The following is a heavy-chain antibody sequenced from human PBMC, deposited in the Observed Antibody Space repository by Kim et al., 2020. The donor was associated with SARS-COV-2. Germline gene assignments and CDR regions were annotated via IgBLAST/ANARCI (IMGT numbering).Heavy chain of an antibody. V-gene: IGHV3-30*18. CDR1: GFTFSSYG. CDR3: AKDRVQLPDY. J-gene: IGHJ4*02. Sequence: GGSLRLSCAASGFTFSSYGMHWVRQAPGKGLEWVAVISYDGSNKYYADSVKGRFTISRDNSNNTLYLQMNSLRAEDTAVYYCAKDRVQLPDYWGQGTLVTVSS. CDR2: ISYDGSNK. D-gene: IGHD5-18*01.